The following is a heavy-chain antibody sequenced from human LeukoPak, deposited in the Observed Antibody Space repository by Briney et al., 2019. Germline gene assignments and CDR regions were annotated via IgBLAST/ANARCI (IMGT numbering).Heavy chain of an antibody. CDR1: GGSISSYY. Sequence: SETLSLTCTVSGGSISSYYWSWIRQPAGKGLEWIGRIHSSGSTNYSPSLKSRVAMSLDTSKNQFSLKLSSVTAADTAVYYCARQLPALYYFDYWGQGTLVTVSS. CDR3: ARQLPALYYFDY. D-gene: IGHD2-2*01. J-gene: IGHJ4*02. CDR2: IHSSGST. V-gene: IGHV4-4*07.